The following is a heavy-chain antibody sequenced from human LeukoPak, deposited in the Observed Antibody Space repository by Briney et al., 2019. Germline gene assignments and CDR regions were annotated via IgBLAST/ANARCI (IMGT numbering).Heavy chain of an antibody. D-gene: IGHD3-10*01. CDR2: INWNGGST. V-gene: IGHV3-20*04. CDR3: ARDLSSGYYYYMDV. J-gene: IGHJ6*03. CDR1: GFTFDDYG. Sequence: PGGSLRLSCAASGFTFDDYGMSWVRQAPGKGLEWVSGINWNGGSTGYADSVKGRFTISRDNAKNSLHLQMNSLRAEDTALYYCARDLSSGYYYYMDVWGKGTTVTVSS.